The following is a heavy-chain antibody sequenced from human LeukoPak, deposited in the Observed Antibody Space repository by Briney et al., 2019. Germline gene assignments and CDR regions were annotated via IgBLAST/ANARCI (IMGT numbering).Heavy chain of an antibody. J-gene: IGHJ4*02. CDR1: GFTFSDYY. D-gene: IGHD3-22*01. Sequence: GGSLRLSCAASGFTFSDYYMSWIRQAPGKGLEWVSYICSSGSFTNYADSVKGRFTISRDNAKKSLYLLMNSLRAEDTALYYCARGHDTSGPWRDWGQGTLVTVSS. V-gene: IGHV3-11*05. CDR2: ICSSGSFT. CDR3: ARGHDTSGPWRD.